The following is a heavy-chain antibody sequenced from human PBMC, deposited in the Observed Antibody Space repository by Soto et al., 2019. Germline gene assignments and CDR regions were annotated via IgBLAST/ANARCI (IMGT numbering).Heavy chain of an antibody. CDR3: ARELRYCISTSCYRGPNWFDP. V-gene: IGHV3-11*01. Sequence: GGSLRLSCAASGFTFSDYYMSWIRQAPGKGLEWVSYISSSGSTIYYADSVKGRFTISRDNAKNSLYLQMNSLRAEDTAVYYCARELRYCISTSCYRGPNWFDPWGQGTLVTVSS. CDR2: ISSSGSTI. CDR1: GFTFSDYY. J-gene: IGHJ5*02. D-gene: IGHD2-2*01.